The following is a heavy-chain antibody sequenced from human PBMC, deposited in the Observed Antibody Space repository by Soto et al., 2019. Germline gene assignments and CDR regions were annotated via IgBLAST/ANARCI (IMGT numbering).Heavy chain of an antibody. D-gene: IGHD3-3*01. Sequence: GASVKVSCKASGGTFSSYAISWVRQAPGQGLEWMGGIIPIFGTANYAQKFQGRVTITADESTSTAYMELSSLRSEDTAVYYCARSAVDYYDFWSGSPRLDYWGQGTLVTVSS. J-gene: IGHJ4*02. V-gene: IGHV1-69*13. CDR1: GGTFSSYA. CDR2: IIPIFGTA. CDR3: ARSAVDYYDFWSGSPRLDY.